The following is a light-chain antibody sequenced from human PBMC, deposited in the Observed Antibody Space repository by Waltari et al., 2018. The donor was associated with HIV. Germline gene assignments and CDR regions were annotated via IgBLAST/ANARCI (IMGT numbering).Light chain of an antibody. CDR1: NSDIGGYNY. CDR2: DVT. Sequence: QSALTQPASVSGSPGQSVTISCTGTNSDIGGYNYVSWYQQHPGKAPKLIIYDVTSRPSGVSNRFSGSKSATTASLTISGLQAEDESDYYCTSYTSSSTWVFGGGTKLTVL. CDR3: TSYTSSSTWV. J-gene: IGLJ3*02. V-gene: IGLV2-14*03.